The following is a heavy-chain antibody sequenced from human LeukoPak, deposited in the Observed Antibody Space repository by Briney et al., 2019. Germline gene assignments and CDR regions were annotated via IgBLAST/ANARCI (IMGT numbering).Heavy chain of an antibody. V-gene: IGHV4-30-2*01. CDR3: ARVVGSYYAVAFFDY. D-gene: IGHD1-26*01. J-gene: IGHJ4*02. CDR1: GGSISSGGYS. Sequence: SQTLSLTCAVSGGSISSGGYSWSWIRQPPGTGLEWIGYIYHSGSTYYNPSLKSRVTISVDRSKNQFSLKLSSVTAADTAVYYCARVVGSYYAVAFFDYWGQGTLVTVSS. CDR2: IYHSGST.